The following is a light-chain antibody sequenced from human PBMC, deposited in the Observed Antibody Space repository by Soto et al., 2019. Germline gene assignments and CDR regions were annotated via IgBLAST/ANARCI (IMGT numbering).Light chain of an antibody. CDR2: DTS. V-gene: IGKV3D-20*01. CDR3: QQYGSSPT. Sequence: EIVLTQSPATLSLSPGERATLSCGASQSINSNYLAGYQQKPGLAPRLVIYDTSRRAPGIPDRLTGSGSGTDFTLTISRLEPEDSASYYCQQYGSSPTFGQGTRLEIK. J-gene: IGKJ5*01. CDR1: QSINSNY.